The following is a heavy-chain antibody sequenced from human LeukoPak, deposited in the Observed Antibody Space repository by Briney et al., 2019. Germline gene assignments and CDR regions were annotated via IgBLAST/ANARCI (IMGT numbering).Heavy chain of an antibody. CDR2: IYSGGST. CDR1: GFTVSSNY. J-gene: IGHJ4*02. CDR3: ASEHSSSWYKNNLWEPMHHGY. Sequence: SGGSLRLSCAASGFTVSSNYMSWVRQAPGKGLEWVSVIYSGGSTYYADSVKGRFTISRDNSRNTLYLQMNSLRAEDTAVYYCASEHSSSWYKNNLWEPMHHGYWGQGTLVTVSS. D-gene: IGHD6-13*01. V-gene: IGHV3-66*02.